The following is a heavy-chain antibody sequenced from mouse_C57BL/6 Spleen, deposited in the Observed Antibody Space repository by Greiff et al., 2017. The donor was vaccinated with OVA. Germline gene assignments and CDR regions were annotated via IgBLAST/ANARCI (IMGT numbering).Heavy chain of an antibody. D-gene: IGHD1-1*01. Sequence: EVKLEESGGGLVQPGGSLKLSCAASGFTFSDYYMHWVRQTPEQRLEWVAYISNGGGSTYYPDTVKGRFTFTRDNSYNTPYLQMSRLRSEDAAMYDCARHGPYCYYSYAMDYWGQGTSVTVSS. J-gene: IGHJ4*01. CDR3: ARHGPYCYYSYAMDY. CDR1: GFTFSDYY. V-gene: IGHV5-12*01. CDR2: ISNGGGST.